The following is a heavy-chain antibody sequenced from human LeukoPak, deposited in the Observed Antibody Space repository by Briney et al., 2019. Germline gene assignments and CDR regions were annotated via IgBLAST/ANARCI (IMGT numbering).Heavy chain of an antibody. V-gene: IGHV1-69*01. D-gene: IGHD1-1*01. CDR2: IIPIFGTA. Sequence: SVKVSCKASGGTFSSYAISWVRQAPGQGLEWMGGIIPIFGTANYAQKFQGRVTITADESTGTAYMDLSSLRSEDTAVYYCARRGVQLERFDYWGQGTLVTVSS. CDR1: GGTFSSYA. J-gene: IGHJ4*02. CDR3: ARRGVQLERFDY.